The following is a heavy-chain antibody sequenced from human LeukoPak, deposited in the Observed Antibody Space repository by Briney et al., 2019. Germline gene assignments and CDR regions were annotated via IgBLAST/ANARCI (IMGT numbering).Heavy chain of an antibody. CDR1: GYTFTSYA. D-gene: IGHD3-22*01. CDR3: ARPGASYYYDSSGSWSQHYFDY. CDR2: INAGNGNT. J-gene: IGHJ4*02. Sequence: GASVKVSCKASGYTFTSYAMHWVRQAPGQRLEWMGWINAGNGNTKYSQKFQGRVTITRDTSASTAYMELSSLRSEDTAVYYCARPGASYYYDSSGSWSQHYFDYWGQGTLVTVSS. V-gene: IGHV1-3*01.